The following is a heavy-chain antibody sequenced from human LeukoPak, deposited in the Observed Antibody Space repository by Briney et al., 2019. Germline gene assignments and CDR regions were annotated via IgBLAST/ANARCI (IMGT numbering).Heavy chain of an antibody. CDR1: GYSISSGYY. CDR3: ARAAGSGLIDY. J-gene: IGHJ4*02. Sequence: SETLSLTCTVSGYSISSGYYWGWIRQPPGMGLGWIGSIYYSGNTYYNPSLKSRVTISLDTSKNRFSLNLNSVTAADTALYFCARAAGSGLIDYWGQGILVIVSS. CDR2: IYYSGNT. D-gene: IGHD6-19*01. V-gene: IGHV4-38-2*02.